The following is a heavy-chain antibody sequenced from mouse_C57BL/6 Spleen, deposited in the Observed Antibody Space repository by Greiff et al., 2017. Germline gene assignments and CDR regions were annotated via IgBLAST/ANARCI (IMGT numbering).Heavy chain of an antibody. CDR1: GFSLTSYG. V-gene: IGHV2-5*01. CDR3: ARNKGLNYDYYWCAY. Sequence: QVQLQQSGPGLVQPSQSLSITCTVSGFSLTSYGVHWVRQSPGKGLEWLGVIWRGGSTDYTAAFMSRLGITKDNSKCQIFFKMNSLQADDTAIYYCARNKGLNYDYYWCAYWGQGTLVTVSA. CDR2: IWRGGST. D-gene: IGHD2-4*01. J-gene: IGHJ3*01.